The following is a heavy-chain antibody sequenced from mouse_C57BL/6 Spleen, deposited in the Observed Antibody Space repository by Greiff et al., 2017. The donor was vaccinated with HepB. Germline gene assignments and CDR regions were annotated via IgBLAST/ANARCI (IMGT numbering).Heavy chain of an antibody. CDR1: GYSITSGYD. CDR3: AREGDYGNYVLAY. J-gene: IGHJ3*01. D-gene: IGHD2-1*01. Sequence: DVKLVESGPGMVKPSQSLSLTCTVTGYSITSGYDWHWIRHFPGNKLEWMGYISYSGSTNYNPSLKSRISITHDTSKNHFFLKLNSVTTEDTATYYCAREGDYGNYVLAYWGQGTLVTVSA. CDR2: ISYSGST. V-gene: IGHV3-1*01.